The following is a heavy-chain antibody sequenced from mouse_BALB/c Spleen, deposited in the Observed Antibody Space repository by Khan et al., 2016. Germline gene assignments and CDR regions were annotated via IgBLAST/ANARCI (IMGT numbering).Heavy chain of an antibody. CDR3: ARGPYAMDS. CDR1: GFTFSSFG. V-gene: IGHV5-17*02. Sequence: EVELVESGGGLVQPGGSRKLSCAASGFTFSSFGMHWVRQAPEKGLEWVAYISRGSSTIYYADTVKGRFTISRDNPKNTLFLQMTSLRSEDAARYYCARGPYAMDSWGQGTSVTVSS. J-gene: IGHJ4*01. CDR2: ISRGSSTI.